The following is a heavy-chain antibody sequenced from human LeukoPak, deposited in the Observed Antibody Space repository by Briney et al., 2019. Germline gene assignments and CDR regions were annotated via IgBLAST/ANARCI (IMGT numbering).Heavy chain of an antibody. CDR2: MNPNSGNT. J-gene: IGHJ4*02. V-gene: IGHV1-8*03. Sequence: ASVKVSCKASGGTFSSYAISWVRQAPGQGLEWMGWMNPNSGNTGYAQKFQGRVTITRNTSISTAYMELSSLRSEDTAVYYCARVPDGSSGWYWSSTKPKYYFDYWGQGTLVTVSS. D-gene: IGHD6-19*01. CDR3: ARVPDGSSGWYWSSTKPKYYFDY. CDR1: GGTFSSYA.